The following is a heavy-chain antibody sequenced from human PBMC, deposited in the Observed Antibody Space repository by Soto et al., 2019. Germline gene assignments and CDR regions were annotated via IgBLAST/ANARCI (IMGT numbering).Heavy chain of an antibody. J-gene: IGHJ4*01. D-gene: IGHD6-6*01. CDR3: ARSIAARRTVDY. CDR2: VNPNSGGT. CDR1: GYTFTAYY. V-gene: IGHV1-2*02. Sequence: VQLLESGAEVKKPGASVKVSCKASGYTFTAYYMHWVRQAPGQGLEWMGWVNPNSGGTNYAQKFQGRVTMTRDTSITTAYMELSRLRSDDTAVYYCARSIAARRTVDYWGQGTLVTVSS.